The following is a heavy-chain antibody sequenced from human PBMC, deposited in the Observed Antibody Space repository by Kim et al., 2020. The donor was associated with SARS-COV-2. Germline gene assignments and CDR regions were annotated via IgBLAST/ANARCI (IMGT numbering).Heavy chain of an antibody. V-gene: IGHV3-11*01. Sequence: SIYNAGAVKGRFTITRDNAKSSLYMQMNSLRAGDTAVYYCDRDTVGIDYWGQGTLVTVSS. CDR2: SI. D-gene: IGHD1-26*01. J-gene: IGHJ4*02. CDR3: DRDTVGIDY.